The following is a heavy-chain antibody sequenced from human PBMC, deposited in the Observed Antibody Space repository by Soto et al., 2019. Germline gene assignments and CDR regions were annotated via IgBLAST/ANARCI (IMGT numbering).Heavy chain of an antibody. CDR3: AKGHIVVAPHRDDY. V-gene: IGHV3-30*18. CDR1: GFTFRRYA. J-gene: IGHJ4*02. Sequence: GGSLRLSCAASGFTFRRYAMHWVRQAPGKGLEWVAVISYDGSNKYYADSVKGRFTISRDNSKNTLYLQMNSLRAEDTAVYYCAKGHIVVAPHRDDYWGQGTLVTVSS. D-gene: IGHD2-2*01. CDR2: ISYDGSNK.